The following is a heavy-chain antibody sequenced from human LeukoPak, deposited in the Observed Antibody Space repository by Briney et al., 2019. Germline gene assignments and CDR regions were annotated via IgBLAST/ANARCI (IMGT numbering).Heavy chain of an antibody. Sequence: PEGSLRLSCAASGFTFSSYAMSWVRQAPGEGLEWVSAISGSGGSTYYADSVKGRFTISRDNSKNTLYLQMNSLRAEDTAVYYCAKGKQWLVYYFDYWGQGTLVTVSS. V-gene: IGHV3-23*01. J-gene: IGHJ4*02. CDR3: AKGKQWLVYYFDY. CDR2: ISGSGGST. CDR1: GFTFSSYA. D-gene: IGHD6-19*01.